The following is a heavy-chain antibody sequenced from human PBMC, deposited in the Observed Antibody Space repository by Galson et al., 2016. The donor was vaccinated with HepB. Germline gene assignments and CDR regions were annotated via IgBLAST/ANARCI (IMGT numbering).Heavy chain of an antibody. J-gene: IGHJ4*02. CDR1: GFTFSSYA. CDR3: ARDRGFYSSTWD. D-gene: IGHD2-2*01. V-gene: IGHV3-23*01. CDR2: ISGDGAP. Sequence: SLRLSCAASGFTFSSYAMSWVRQAPGKGLEWVSSISGDGAPYYVDSMKGRFTISRDNSKDTLYLQMISLRAEDTAVYYCARDRGFYSSTWDWGQGTLVTGSS.